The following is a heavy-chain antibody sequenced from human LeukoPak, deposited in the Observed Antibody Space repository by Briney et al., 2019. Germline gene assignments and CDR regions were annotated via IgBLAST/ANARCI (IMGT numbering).Heavy chain of an antibody. CDR1: GFTFSSYA. J-gene: IGHJ4*02. Sequence: PGGSLRLSCAASGFTFSSYAMSWVHQAPGKGLEWVSAISGSGGSTYYADSVKGRFTISRDNAKSSLYLQMNSLRAEDTAVYYCAKQYSGYYFDYWGQGTLVTVSS. V-gene: IGHV3-23*01. D-gene: IGHD5-18*01. CDR2: ISGSGGST. CDR3: AKQYSGYYFDY.